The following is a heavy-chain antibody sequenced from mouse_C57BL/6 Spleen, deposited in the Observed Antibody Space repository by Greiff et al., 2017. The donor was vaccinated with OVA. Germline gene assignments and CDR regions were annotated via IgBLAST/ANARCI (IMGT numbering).Heavy chain of an antibody. V-gene: IGHV3-6*01. Sequence: EVKLMESGPGLVKPSQSLSLTCSVTGYSITSGYYWNWIRQFPGNKLEWMGYISYDGSNNYNPSLKNRISITRDTSKNQFFLKLDSVTTEDTATYYCARGDDYDWYFDVWGTGTTVTVSS. J-gene: IGHJ1*03. D-gene: IGHD2-4*01. CDR2: ISYDGSN. CDR3: ARGDDYDWYFDV. CDR1: GYSITSGYY.